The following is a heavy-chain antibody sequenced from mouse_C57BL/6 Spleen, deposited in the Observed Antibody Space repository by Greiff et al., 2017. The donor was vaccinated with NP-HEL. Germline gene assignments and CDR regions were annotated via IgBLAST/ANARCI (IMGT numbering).Heavy chain of an antibody. CDR1: GFTFSSYA. CDR2: ISDGGSYT. Sequence: EVQLVESGGGLVKPGGSLKLSCAASGFTFSSYAMSWVRQTPEKRLEWVATISDGGSYTYYPDNVKGRFTISRDNAKNNLYLQMSHLKSEDTAMYYCAGLGFAYWGQGTLVTVSA. V-gene: IGHV5-4*01. CDR3: AGLGFAY. J-gene: IGHJ3*01. D-gene: IGHD2-4*01.